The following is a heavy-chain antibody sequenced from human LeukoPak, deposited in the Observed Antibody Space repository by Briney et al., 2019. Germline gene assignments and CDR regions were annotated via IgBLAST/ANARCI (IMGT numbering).Heavy chain of an antibody. J-gene: IGHJ5*02. V-gene: IGHV1-2*02. Sequence: GASVKVSCKASGYTFTGYYIHWVRQAPGQGLEWMGWINPNSGGTKYAQKFQGRVTMPRDTSITTAYMELSGLRSDDTAIYYCARGKLAAPGRTGYNWFDPWGQGTLVTVSS. CDR2: INPNSGGT. CDR3: ARGKLAAPGRTGYNWFDP. D-gene: IGHD6-13*01. CDR1: GYTFTGYY.